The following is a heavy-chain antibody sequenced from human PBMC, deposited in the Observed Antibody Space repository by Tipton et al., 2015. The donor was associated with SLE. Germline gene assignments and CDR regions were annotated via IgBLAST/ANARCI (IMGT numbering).Heavy chain of an antibody. CDR2: IYTGGTT. D-gene: IGHD6-19*01. J-gene: IGHJ4*02. CDR1: AGSIGSYY. CDR3: ARSALHIPVPATSFDY. Sequence: TLSLTCTVSAGSIGSYYWNWIRQPAGKGLEWIGRIYTGGTTNYNPSLKSRVTMSVDTSKNQFSLKLNSVTAADTAMYYCARSALHIPVPATSFDYWGQGSLVTVSS. V-gene: IGHV4-4*07.